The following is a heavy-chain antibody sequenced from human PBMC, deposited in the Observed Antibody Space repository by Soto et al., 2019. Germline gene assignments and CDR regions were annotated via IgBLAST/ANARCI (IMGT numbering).Heavy chain of an antibody. CDR2: ISYDGSNK. CDR1: GFTFSSYG. CDR3: GEGSGGTNTLWLFGGFDF. Sequence: QVQLVESGGGVVQPGRSLRLSCAASGFTFSSYGMHWVRQAPGKGLEWVAVISYDGSNKYYADSVKGRFTISRDNSKNTVLLQIESLRAEDPALYYRGEGSGGTNTLWLFGGFDFWGQGTMVTVSS. J-gene: IGHJ3*01. V-gene: IGHV3-30*18. D-gene: IGHD3-16*01.